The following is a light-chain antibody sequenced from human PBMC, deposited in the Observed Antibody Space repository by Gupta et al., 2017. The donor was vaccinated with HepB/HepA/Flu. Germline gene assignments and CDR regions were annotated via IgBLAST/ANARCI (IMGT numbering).Light chain of an antibody. J-gene: IGKJ3*01. Sequence: IVLTQSPATLFLSPGERATLSCRASQSVSSYLAWYQQKPGQAPRLLIYDASNRATGIPARFSGSGSGTDFTLTISSLEPEDFAVYYCQQRSNWPSFTFGPGTKVDIK. V-gene: IGKV3-11*01. CDR2: DAS. CDR1: QSVSSY. CDR3: QQRSNWPSFT.